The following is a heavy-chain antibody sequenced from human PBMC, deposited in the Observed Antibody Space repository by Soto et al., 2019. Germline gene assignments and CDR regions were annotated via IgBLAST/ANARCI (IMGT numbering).Heavy chain of an antibody. D-gene: IGHD3-16*01. J-gene: IGHJ6*02. CDR3: ARFMRKKLTWYYYYRMDV. CDR2: ISAYNGNT. CDR1: GYTFTSYG. V-gene: IGHV1-18*01. Sequence: ASVKVSCKASGYTFTSYGISWVRQAPGQGLEWMGWISAYNGNTNYAQKLQGRVTMTTDTSTSTAYMELRSLRSDDTAVYYCARFMRKKLTWYYYYRMDVWGQGTKVTVSS.